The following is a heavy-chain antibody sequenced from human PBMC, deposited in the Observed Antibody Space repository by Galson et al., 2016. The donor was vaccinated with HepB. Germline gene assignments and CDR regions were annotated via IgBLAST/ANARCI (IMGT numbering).Heavy chain of an antibody. D-gene: IGHD1-26*01. J-gene: IGHJ4*02. CDR2: TNTDGSDT. CDR1: GFTFSSYW. CDR3: ARDYLTYTGSYLYS. Sequence: SLRFSCAASGFTFSSYWMHWVRQVPGKGLVMVARTNTDGSDTGYADSVKGRFTISRDNAKNTLYLQMNTLRAEDTAVYYCARDYLTYTGSYLYSWGQGTLVTVSS. V-gene: IGHV3-74*01.